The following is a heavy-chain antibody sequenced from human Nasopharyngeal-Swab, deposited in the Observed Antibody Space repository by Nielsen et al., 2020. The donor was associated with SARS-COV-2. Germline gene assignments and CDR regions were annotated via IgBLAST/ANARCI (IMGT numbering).Heavy chain of an antibody. CDR1: GFTFSNYW. V-gene: IGHV3-23*01. Sequence: GESLKISCAASGFTFSNYWMTWVRQAPGKGLEWVSTISESGGATNYADSVKGRFTISRDNSENTLYMQMNSLRAEDTAVYYCANRRGSSWHPYCFDYWGQGTLVTVSS. CDR3: ANRRGSSWHPYCFDY. D-gene: IGHD6-13*01. J-gene: IGHJ4*02. CDR2: ISESGGAT.